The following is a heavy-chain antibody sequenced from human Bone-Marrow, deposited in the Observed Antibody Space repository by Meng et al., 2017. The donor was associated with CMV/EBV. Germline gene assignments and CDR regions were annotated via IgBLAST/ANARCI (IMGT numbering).Heavy chain of an antibody. CDR2: ISAYNGNT. V-gene: IGHV1-18*04. Sequence: ASVKVSCKASGYTFTAHYFHWVRQAPGQGLEWMGWISAYNGNTNYAQKLQGRVTMTTDTSTSTAYMELRSLRSDDTAVYYCARYLAARPTDYWVQGTLVTVSS. CDR1: GYTFTAHY. CDR3: ARYLAARPTDY. D-gene: IGHD6-6*01. J-gene: IGHJ4*02.